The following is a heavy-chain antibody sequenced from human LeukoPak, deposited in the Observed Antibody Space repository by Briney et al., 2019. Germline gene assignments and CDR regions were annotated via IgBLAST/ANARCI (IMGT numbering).Heavy chain of an antibody. CDR1: GYTFTSYG. CDR2: ISAYNGNT. J-gene: IGHJ3*02. D-gene: IGHD2-15*01. V-gene: IGHV1-18*01. Sequence: ASVKVSCKASGYTFTSYGISWVRQAPGQGLEWMGWISAYNGNTNYAQKLQGRVTMTTDTSTSTAYMELRSLRSDDTAVYYCARPRDSIVVVVAARDDAFDIWGQGTMVTVSS. CDR3: ARPRDSIVVVVAARDDAFDI.